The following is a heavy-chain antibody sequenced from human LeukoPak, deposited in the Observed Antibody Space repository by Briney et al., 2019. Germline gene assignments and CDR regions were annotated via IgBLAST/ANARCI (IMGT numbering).Heavy chain of an antibody. V-gene: IGHV3-33*06. D-gene: IGHD3-10*01. Sequence: GGSLRLSCATSGFTFSSYGMHWVRQAPGKGLEWVADIWYDGSKTYYADSVKGRFTISRDYSQNTLSLQMNNLRAEDTAVYYCAKDLSYGSPWFDPWGQGTLVTVSS. CDR1: GFTFSSYG. CDR2: IWYDGSKT. J-gene: IGHJ5*02. CDR3: AKDLSYGSPWFDP.